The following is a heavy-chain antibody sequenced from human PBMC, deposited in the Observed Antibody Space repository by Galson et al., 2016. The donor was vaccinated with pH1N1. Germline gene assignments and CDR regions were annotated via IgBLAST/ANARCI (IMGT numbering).Heavy chain of an antibody. D-gene: IGHD2-15*01. CDR1: GDSINNYY. V-gene: IGHV4-4*09. J-gene: IGHJ6*02. Sequence: SETLSLTCTVSGDSINNYYWNWIRQSPGKGLEWIGYIYHSSHSGSTNYNPSLKSRVRMSVDTSKRQFSLNLSSVTAADTAVYYCARGDVVVGEGWYNGLDVWGQGTTVTVSS. CDR3: ARGDVVVGEGWYNGLDV. CDR2: IYHSSHSGST.